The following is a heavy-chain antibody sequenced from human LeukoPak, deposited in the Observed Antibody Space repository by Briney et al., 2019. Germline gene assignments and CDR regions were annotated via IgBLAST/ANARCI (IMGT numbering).Heavy chain of an antibody. CDR1: GFTFSSYG. V-gene: IGHV3-33*01. CDR3: ARERRVAAAPTKDY. D-gene: IGHD6-13*01. CDR2: IWYDGSNK. Sequence: GGSLRLSCAASGFTFSSYGMHWVRQAPGKGLEWVAVIWYDGSNKYYADSVKGRFTISRDNSKNTLYLQMNSLRAEGTAVYYCARERRVAAAPTKDYWGQGTLVTVSS. J-gene: IGHJ4*02.